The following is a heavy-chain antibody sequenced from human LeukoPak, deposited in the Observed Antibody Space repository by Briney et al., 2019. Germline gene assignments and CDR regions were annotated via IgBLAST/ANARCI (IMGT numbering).Heavy chain of an antibody. CDR2: IYPGDSDT. CDR1: GYSFTNYW. CDR3: ARHRTNWNRDAFNI. J-gene: IGHJ3*02. V-gene: IGHV5-51*01. D-gene: IGHD1-1*01. Sequence: LGESLKISCKGSGYSFTNYWIGWVRQMPGKGLEWMGIIYPGDSDTRYSPSFQGQVTISADKSISTAYLQWSSLKASDTAMYYCARHRTNWNRDAFNIWGQGTMVTISS.